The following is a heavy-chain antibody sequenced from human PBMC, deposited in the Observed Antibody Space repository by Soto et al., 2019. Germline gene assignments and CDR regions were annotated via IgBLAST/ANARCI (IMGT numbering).Heavy chain of an antibody. CDR1: GVSITNYY. D-gene: IGHD1-20*01. CDR3: AREQYNWKL. V-gene: IGHV4-59*01. Sequence: SETLSLTCSVSGVSITNYYWTWIRHSPGKGLEWIGYVYHTGNTYYNPSLRSRVTISLDTSKNQVSLRLRSVAAADTAVYYCAREQYNWKLWGQGTLVTVSS. J-gene: IGHJ4*02. CDR2: VYHTGNT.